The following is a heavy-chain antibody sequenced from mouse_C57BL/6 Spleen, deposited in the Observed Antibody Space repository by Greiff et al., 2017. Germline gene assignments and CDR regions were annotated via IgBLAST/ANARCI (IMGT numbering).Heavy chain of an antibody. CDR1: GYTFTSYW. CDR3: ARSGAVEAWFAY. J-gene: IGHJ3*01. Sequence: QVQLKQPGAELVRPGSSVKLSCKASGYTFTSYWMHWVKQRPGQGLEWIGVIDPSDSYTNYNQKFKGKATLTVDTSSSTAYMQLSSLTSEDSAVYYCARSGAVEAWFAYWGQGTLVTVSA. V-gene: IGHV1-59*01. D-gene: IGHD1-1*01. CDR2: IDPSDSYT.